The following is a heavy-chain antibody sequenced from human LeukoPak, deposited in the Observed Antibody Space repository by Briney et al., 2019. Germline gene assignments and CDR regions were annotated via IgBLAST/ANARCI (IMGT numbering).Heavy chain of an antibody. V-gene: IGHV3-73*01. CDR1: GFSLTDSS. CDR3: TANGDNSDF. CDR2: TRDKASTYAT. J-gene: IGHJ4*02. D-gene: IGHD2-21*02. Sequence: PGGSLRLSCAASGFSLTDSSVHWVRQASGKGLEWLGRTRDKASTYATAYAASVRGRFTISRDDSKHTAYLQMNSLKTDDTAVYYCTANGDNSDFWGQGTLVTVSS.